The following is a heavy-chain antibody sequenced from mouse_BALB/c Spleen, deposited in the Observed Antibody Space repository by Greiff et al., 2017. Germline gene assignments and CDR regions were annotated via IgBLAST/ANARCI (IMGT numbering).Heavy chain of an antibody. CDR2: IDPENGNT. D-gene: IGHD2-10*02. CDR3: ARGGYGNYVDFDV. CDR1: GFNIKDYY. J-gene: IGHJ1*01. V-gene: IGHV14-1*02. Sequence: EVQLQQSGAELVRPGALVKLSCKASGFNIKDYYMHWVKQRPEQGLEWIGWIDPENGNTIYDPKFQGKASITADTSSNTAYLQLSSLTSEDTAVYYCARGGYGNYVDFDVWGAGTTVTVSS.